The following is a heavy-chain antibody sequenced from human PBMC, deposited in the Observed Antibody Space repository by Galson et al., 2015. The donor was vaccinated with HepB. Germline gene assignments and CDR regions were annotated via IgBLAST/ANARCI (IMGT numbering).Heavy chain of an antibody. CDR2: ISTYNGYT. D-gene: IGHD6-13*01. J-gene: IGHJ4*02. V-gene: IGHV1-18*01. CDR3: ARDLRYISSDGDPFDH. CDR1: GYTFTDYS. Sequence: SVKVSCKASGYTFTDYSISWVRQAPGQGLEWMAWISTYNGYTDFAQKFQDRVTMTTDTSTSTAYMELRNLRSDDTAVYYCARDLRYISSDGDPFDHWGQGTLVAVSS.